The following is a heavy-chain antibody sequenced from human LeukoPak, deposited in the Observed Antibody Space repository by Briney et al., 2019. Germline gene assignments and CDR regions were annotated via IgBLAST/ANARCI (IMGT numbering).Heavy chain of an antibody. CDR3: ARNRVVVKSGYWYFDL. CDR1: GGSISSSSYY. V-gene: IGHV4-39*07. CDR2: IYYSGST. J-gene: IGHJ2*01. D-gene: IGHD3-22*01. Sequence: PSETLSLTCTVSGGSISSSSYYWGWIRQPPGKGLEWIGSIYYSGSTYYNPSLKSRVTISVDTSKNQFSLKLSSVTAADTAVYYCARNRVVVKSGYWYFDLWGRGTLVTVSS.